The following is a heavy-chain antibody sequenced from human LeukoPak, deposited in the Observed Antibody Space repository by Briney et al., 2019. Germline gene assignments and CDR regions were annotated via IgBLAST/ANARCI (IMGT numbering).Heavy chain of an antibody. J-gene: IGHJ2*01. V-gene: IGHV3-30*02. Sequence: GGSLRLSCAASGFTFSSYGMHWVRQAPGKGLEWVAFIRYDGSNKYYADSVKGRFTISRDNSRDTLYLQMNSLRAEDTAVYYCARGGHADYGDYSHLWYFDLWGRGTLVTVSS. D-gene: IGHD4-17*01. CDR3: ARGGHADYGDYSHLWYFDL. CDR1: GFTFSSYG. CDR2: IRYDGSNK.